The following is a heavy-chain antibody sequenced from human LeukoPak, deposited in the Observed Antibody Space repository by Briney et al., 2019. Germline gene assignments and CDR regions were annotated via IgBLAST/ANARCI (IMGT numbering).Heavy chain of an antibody. CDR2: ISSSSSTI. J-gene: IGHJ4*02. Sequence: GGSLRLSCAASGFTFSSYSMNWVRQAPGKGLEWVSYISSSSSTIYYADSVKGRFTISRDNAKNSLYLQMNSLRAEDTAVYYCARDVFYYYGSVWPRGFDYWGQGTLVTVSS. CDR3: ARDVFYYYGSVWPRGFDY. D-gene: IGHD3-10*01. V-gene: IGHV3-48*04. CDR1: GFTFSSYS.